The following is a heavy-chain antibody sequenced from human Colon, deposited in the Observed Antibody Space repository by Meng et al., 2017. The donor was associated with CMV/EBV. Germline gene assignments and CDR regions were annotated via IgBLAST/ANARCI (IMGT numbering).Heavy chain of an antibody. CDR1: GFTFDDYT. Sequence: GESLKISCAASGFTFDDYTMHWVRQAPGKGLEWVAMISDDGINKYYGDFVKGRFTVSRDNSKNTVYLQMNGLTGEDTAVYYCARAPPKERHNYYYGMDVWGQGTAVTVSS. D-gene: IGHD5-24*01. J-gene: IGHJ6*02. V-gene: IGHV3-30*03. CDR3: ARAPPKERHNYYYGMDV. CDR2: ISDDGINK.